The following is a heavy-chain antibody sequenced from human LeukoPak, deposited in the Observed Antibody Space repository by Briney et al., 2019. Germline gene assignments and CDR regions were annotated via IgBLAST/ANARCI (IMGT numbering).Heavy chain of an antibody. D-gene: IGHD7-27*01. CDR3: ASFPTGDPRGTNYWYFDL. CDR2: IYTSGST. CDR1: GGSISSYY. V-gene: IGHV4-4*07. Sequence: SETLSLTCTVSGGSISSYYWSWIRQPAGKGLEWLGRIYTSGSTNYNPSLKSRVTMSVDTSKNQFSLKLSSVTAADTAVYYCASFPTGDPRGTNYWYFDLWGRGTLVTVSS. J-gene: IGHJ2*01.